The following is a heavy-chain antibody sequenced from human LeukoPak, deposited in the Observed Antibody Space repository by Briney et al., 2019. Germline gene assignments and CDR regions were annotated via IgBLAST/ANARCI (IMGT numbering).Heavy chain of an antibody. V-gene: IGHV5-51*01. Sequence: GESLKISCKTSGYSFTSYWIGWVRQMPGKGLEWVGIIYPGDSDTRYSPSFQGQVTISADKSITTAYLQWSSLKASDTAIYYCAWSTTLNYGGQGTRVTVSS. CDR3: AWSTTLNY. D-gene: IGHD3-3*01. CDR2: IYPGDSDT. J-gene: IGHJ4*02. CDR1: GYSFTSYW.